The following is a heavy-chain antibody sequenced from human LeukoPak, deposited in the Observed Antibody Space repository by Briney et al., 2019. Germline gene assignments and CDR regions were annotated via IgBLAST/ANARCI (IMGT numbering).Heavy chain of an antibody. CDR2: INHSGST. CDR1: GGSFNDYF. D-gene: IGHD1-7*01. CDR3: ARGHLRTGTREFDY. J-gene: IGHJ4*02. Sequence: SETLSLTCAVYGGSFNDYFWSWIRQPPGKGQEWIGEINHSGSTKYTASLKSRVAISVDTSKNQFSLKLNSVTAADTAVYFCARGHLRTGTREFDYWGQGTLVTASS. V-gene: IGHV4-34*01.